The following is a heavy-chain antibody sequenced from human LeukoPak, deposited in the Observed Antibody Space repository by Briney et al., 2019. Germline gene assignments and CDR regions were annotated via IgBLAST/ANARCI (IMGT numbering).Heavy chain of an antibody. CDR1: GGSISSYY. Sequence: SETLSLTCTVSGGSISSYYWSWIRQPPGKGLEWIAYIYYSGSTNYNPSLKSRVTISVDTSKNQFSLKLSSVIAADTAVYYCARQRDSYEGYYGMDVWGQGTTVTVSS. CDR3: ARQRDSYEGYYGMDV. J-gene: IGHJ6*02. V-gene: IGHV4-59*08. CDR2: IYYSGST. D-gene: IGHD5-18*01.